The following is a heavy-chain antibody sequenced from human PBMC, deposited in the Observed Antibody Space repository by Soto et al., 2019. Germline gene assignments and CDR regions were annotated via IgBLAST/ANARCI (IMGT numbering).Heavy chain of an antibody. Sequence: EVQLVETGGGLTQPGGSLRLSCAASGFSVSSHYMNWVRQAPGKGLEWVSIIYNGGNTYYADSVKGRFTISRDDSKNTLYLQMNSLGAEDTAVYYCARDAYVSLWGRGTLVTVSS. J-gene: IGHJ2*01. CDR2: IYNGGNT. V-gene: IGHV3-53*02. D-gene: IGHD2-21*01. CDR3: ARDAYVSL. CDR1: GFSVSSHY.